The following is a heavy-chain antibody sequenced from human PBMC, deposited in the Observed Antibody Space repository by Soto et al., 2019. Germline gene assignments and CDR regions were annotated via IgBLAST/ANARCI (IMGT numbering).Heavy chain of an antibody. J-gene: IGHJ4*02. Sequence: QVQLQESGPGLVKPSQTLSLTCTVSGGSISSGDYYWSWIRQPPGKGLEWIGYIYYSGSTYYNPSLKSRVTISVDTSKNPCSLKLSSVTAADTAVYYCARVRSPVDYGDYVFFDYWGQGTLVTVSS. V-gene: IGHV4-30-4*01. CDR2: IYYSGST. CDR1: GGSISSGDYY. D-gene: IGHD4-17*01. CDR3: ARVRSPVDYGDYVFFDY.